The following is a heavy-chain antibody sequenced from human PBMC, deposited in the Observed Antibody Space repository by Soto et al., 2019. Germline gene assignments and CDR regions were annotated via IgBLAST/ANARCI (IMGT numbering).Heavy chain of an antibody. J-gene: IGHJ5*02. CDR2: IYWDDDK. CDR3: ALSINYDYIWGSYRNNWFDP. CDR1: GFSLSTSGVG. V-gene: IGHV2-5*02. Sequence: QITLKESGPTLVKPTQTLTLTCTFSGFSLSTSGVGVGWIRQPPGKALEWLALIYWDDDKRYSPSLKSRLTITKDTSKNQVVLTMTNMDPVDTATYYCALSINYDYIWGSYRNNWFDPWGQGTLVTVSS. D-gene: IGHD3-16*02.